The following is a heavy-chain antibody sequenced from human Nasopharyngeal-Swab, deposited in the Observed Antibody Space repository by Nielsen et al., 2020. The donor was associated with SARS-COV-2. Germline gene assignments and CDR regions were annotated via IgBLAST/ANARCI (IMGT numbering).Heavy chain of an antibody. CDR1: GYSFISNA. D-gene: IGHD6-25*01. Sequence: ASVKVSCKASGYSFISNAFNWVRQAPGQGPAWMRWLNTNTGNPTYAQGFTGRFVFSLDTSVSTAYLQISSLKAEDTAVYYCARVGGSGRYFDYWGQGTLVTVSS. J-gene: IGHJ4*02. CDR3: ARVGGSGRYFDY. V-gene: IGHV7-4-1*02. CDR2: LNTNTGNP.